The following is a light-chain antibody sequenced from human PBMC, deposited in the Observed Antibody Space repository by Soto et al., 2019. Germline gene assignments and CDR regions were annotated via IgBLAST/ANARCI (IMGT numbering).Light chain of an antibody. CDR3: SSYAGSNNLV. Sequence: QSALTQPPSASGSPGQSVTISCTGTSSDVGGYNYVSWYQQHPGKAPKLMIYEVSKRPSGVPDRFSGSKSGNTASLTVSGPQSEAEADYYCSSYAGSNNLVFGTGTKLTVL. CDR1: SSDVGGYNY. V-gene: IGLV2-8*01. CDR2: EVS. J-gene: IGLJ1*01.